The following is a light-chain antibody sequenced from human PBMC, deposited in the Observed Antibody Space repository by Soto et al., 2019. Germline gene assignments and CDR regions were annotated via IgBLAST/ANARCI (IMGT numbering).Light chain of an antibody. V-gene: IGKV1-5*03. CDR2: GAS. J-gene: IGKJ1*01. Sequence: DIQMTQSPSTLSASVGDRVTITCRASQNIDRWLAWYQQKPGKAPNLLIYGASNFESGVPSRFSGSGSGTEFTLTISSLRPGDIATYYCQQYNSYPWTCGQGTKVEIK. CDR3: QQYNSYPWT. CDR1: QNIDRW.